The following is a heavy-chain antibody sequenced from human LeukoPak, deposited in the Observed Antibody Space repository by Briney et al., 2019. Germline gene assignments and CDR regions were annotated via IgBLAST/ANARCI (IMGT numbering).Heavy chain of an antibody. CDR1: GYSISSGYY. V-gene: IGHV4-38-2*01. CDR2: IYHSGGT. D-gene: IGHD2-2*01. J-gene: IGHJ4*02. CDR3: ARTPVTPAASDY. Sequence: SETLSLTCAVSGYSISSGYYWGWIRQPPGKGLEWIGSIYHSGGTYYNPSLKSRVTISVDTSKNQFSLKLSSVTAADTAVYYCARTPVTPAASDYWGQGTLVTVSS.